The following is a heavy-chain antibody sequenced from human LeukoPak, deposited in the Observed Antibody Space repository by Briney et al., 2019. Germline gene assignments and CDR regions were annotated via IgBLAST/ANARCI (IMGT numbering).Heavy chain of an antibody. CDR3: ARDRPDYVWGSYRTEKNAFDI. J-gene: IGHJ3*02. V-gene: IGHV1-69*01. CDR1: GGTFSSYA. Sequence: WASVKVSCKASGGTFSSYAISWVRQATGQGLEWMGGIIPIFGTANYAQKFQGRVTITADESTSTAYMELSSLRSEDTAVYYCARDRPDYVWGSYRTEKNAFDIWGQGTMVTVSS. CDR2: IIPIFGTA. D-gene: IGHD3-16*02.